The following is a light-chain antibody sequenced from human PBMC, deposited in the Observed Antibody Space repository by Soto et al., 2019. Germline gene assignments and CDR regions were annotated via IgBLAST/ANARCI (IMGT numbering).Light chain of an antibody. Sequence: QSALTQPRSVSGSPGQSVTISCTGTSSDVGGYNYVAWYQQHPGKAPKLMIYDVSKRPSGVPDRFSGSKSENTASLTISGLQSDDESDYYWCSYAGSSTHVFGTGTKLTVL. CDR3: CSYAGSSTHV. CDR2: DVS. J-gene: IGLJ1*01. CDR1: SSDVGGYNY. V-gene: IGLV2-11*01.